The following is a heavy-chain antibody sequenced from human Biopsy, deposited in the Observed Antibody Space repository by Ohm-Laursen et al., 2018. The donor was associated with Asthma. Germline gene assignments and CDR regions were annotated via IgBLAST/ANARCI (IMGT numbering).Heavy chain of an antibody. Sequence: LTLTCAASGFTVSRDHMFWVRQAPGKGLEWVSVIYSGGTSHTADSVRGRFTISRDFSKNTLHLQMHSLRVEDTAVYYCARGDSSGWSHYYFDYWGQGTLVTVSS. CDR2: IYSGGTS. J-gene: IGHJ4*02. D-gene: IGHD6-19*01. V-gene: IGHV3-53*01. CDR3: ARGDSSGWSHYYFDY. CDR1: GFTVSRDH.